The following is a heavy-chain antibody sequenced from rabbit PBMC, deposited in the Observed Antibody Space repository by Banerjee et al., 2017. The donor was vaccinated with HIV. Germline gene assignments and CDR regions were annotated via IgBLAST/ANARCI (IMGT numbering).Heavy chain of an antibody. V-gene: IGHV1S45*01. J-gene: IGHJ4*01. CDR2: INTNSGNA. CDR1: GSDFSSNA. Sequence: QEQLEESGGGLVQPEGSLTLTCKASGSDFSSNAMCWVRQAPGKGLEWIACINTNSGNAVYASWAKGRFTISKTSSTTVTLQMTSLTAADTATYFCAREESDGGGHLKLWGQGTLVTVS. D-gene: IGHD2-1*01. CDR3: AREESDGGGHLKL.